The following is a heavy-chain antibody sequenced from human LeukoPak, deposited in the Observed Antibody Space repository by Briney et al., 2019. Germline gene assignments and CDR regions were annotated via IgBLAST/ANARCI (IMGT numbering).Heavy chain of an antibody. J-gene: IGHJ4*02. CDR3: IRAVWASEMPNLALGY. CDR2: IKSDSGGT. Sequence: ASVKVSCKASGYTFSGYYMHWVRQAPGQGLEWMGWIKSDSGGTNYAQKFQGRVTLTRDTSISKAYMELSGLRSDDTAVYYCIRAVWASEMPNLALGYWGQGTLVTVSS. CDR1: GYTFSGYY. D-gene: IGHD3-16*01. V-gene: IGHV1-2*02.